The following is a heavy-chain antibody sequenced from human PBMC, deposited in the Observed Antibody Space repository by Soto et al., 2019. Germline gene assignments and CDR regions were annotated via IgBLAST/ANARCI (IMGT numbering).Heavy chain of an antibody. CDR2: LGGNGFTT. D-gene: IGHD2-2*01. CDR1: GFTFGSYA. V-gene: IGHV3-23*01. CDR3: AKALLPSLNFFYYMDV. J-gene: IGHJ6*03. Sequence: EVQLLESGGGLVQPGGSLRLSCVVSGFTFGSYAIRWVRHAPENGPEWVAILGGNGFTTYYEDSVKGSFTMSGDNSKSTLCLQMNSLRADDTGVYYCAKALLPSLNFFYYMDVWGRGTGVSVSS.